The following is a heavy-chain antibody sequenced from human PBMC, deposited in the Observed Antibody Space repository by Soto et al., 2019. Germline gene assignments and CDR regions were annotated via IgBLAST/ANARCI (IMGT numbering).Heavy chain of an antibody. CDR2: ISAHNGNT. D-gene: IGHD1-1*01. CDR1: GYAFTSYA. CDR3: ARGRYGDY. V-gene: IGHV1-18*01. Sequence: QVHLVQSGAEVKKPGASVKVSCKASGYAFTSYAITWVRQAPGQGLEWMGWISAHNGNTDYAQKLQGRVIVTRDTSTSTAYRELRSLRSDDTAVYYCARGRYGDYWGQGALVTVSS. J-gene: IGHJ4*02.